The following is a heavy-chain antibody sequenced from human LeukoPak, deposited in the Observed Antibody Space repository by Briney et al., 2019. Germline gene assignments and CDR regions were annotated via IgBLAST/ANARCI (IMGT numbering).Heavy chain of an antibody. V-gene: IGHV3-15*01. CDR3: AHRDTTMVRVDY. CDR2: IKSKADGGRI. Sequence: GGSLRLSCAASGFTFRNASMSWVRQAPGEGLEWVGRIKSKADGGRIDYAAPVKGRFTISRDDPKNTLYLQMNSLKTEDTAVYFCAHRDTTMVRVDYWGQGTLVTVSS. D-gene: IGHD5-18*01. CDR1: GFTFRNAS. J-gene: IGHJ4*02.